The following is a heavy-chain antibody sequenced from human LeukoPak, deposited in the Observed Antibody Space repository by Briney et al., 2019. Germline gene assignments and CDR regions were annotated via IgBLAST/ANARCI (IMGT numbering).Heavy chain of an antibody. Sequence: SDTLSLTCAVYGGSFSVYYWSRIRQPPGKGLEGIGEINHSGSTNYNPSLKSRVTISVDTSKNQFSLKLSSVTAADTAVYYCARIFDYGGNYFDYWGQGTLVTVSS. CDR3: ARIFDYGGNYFDY. CDR1: GGSFSVYY. CDR2: INHSGST. D-gene: IGHD4-23*01. J-gene: IGHJ4*02. V-gene: IGHV4-34*01.